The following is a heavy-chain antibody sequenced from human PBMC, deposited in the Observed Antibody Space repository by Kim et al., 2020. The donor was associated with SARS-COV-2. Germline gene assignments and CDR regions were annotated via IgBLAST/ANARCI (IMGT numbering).Heavy chain of an antibody. D-gene: IGHD2-2*01. J-gene: IGHJ6*02. CDR2: IKQDGSEK. V-gene: IGHV3-7*01. CDR3: ARDSPSSTSYYYGMDV. CDR1: GFTFSSYW. Sequence: GGSLRLSCAASGFTFSSYWMTWVRQAPGKGLEWVANIKQDGSEKYYVDSVKGRFTISRDNAKNSLYLQMNSPRAEDTAVYYCARDSPSSTSYYYGMDVWGQGTTVTVSS.